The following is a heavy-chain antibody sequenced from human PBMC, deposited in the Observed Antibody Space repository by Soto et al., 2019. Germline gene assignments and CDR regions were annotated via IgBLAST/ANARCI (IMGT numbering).Heavy chain of an antibody. J-gene: IGHJ4*02. CDR2: IYSGGST. V-gene: IGHV3-66*01. CDR1: GFTVSSNY. D-gene: IGHD2-21*01. Sequence: EVQLVESGGGLVQPGGSLRLSCAASGFTVSSNYMSWVRQAPGKGLAWVSVIYSGGSTSYADSVKGRFTISRDNSKNTLYLQMNSLRAEDTAVYYCARGGKGYSPEDYWGQGTLVTVSS. CDR3: ARGGKGYSPEDY.